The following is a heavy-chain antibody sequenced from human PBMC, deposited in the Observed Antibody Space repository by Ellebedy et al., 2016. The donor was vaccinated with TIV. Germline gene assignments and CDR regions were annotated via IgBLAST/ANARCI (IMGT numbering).Heavy chain of an antibody. Sequence: GESLKLSCKCSGYSFTTYWIGWVRQMPGKGLEWMGIVYPGNSDTSYSPSFQGQVTISADKSISTAYLQWRSLKASDTAMYYCARLVGATGNFDYWGQGTLVTVSS. CDR1: GYSFTTYW. V-gene: IGHV5-51*01. CDR2: VYPGNSDT. J-gene: IGHJ4*02. D-gene: IGHD1-26*01. CDR3: ARLVGATGNFDY.